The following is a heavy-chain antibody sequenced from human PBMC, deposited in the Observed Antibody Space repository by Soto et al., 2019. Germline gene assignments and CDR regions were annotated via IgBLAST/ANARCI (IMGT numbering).Heavy chain of an antibody. V-gene: IGHV3-30-3*01. D-gene: IGHD5-12*01. CDR1: GFTFSSYA. Sequence: QVQLVESGGVVVQPGRSLRLSCAASGFTFSSYAMHWVRQAPGKGLEWVAVISYEGSNKYYADSVKGRVTISRDNSKNTLYLQMNSLRAEDTAVYYCAREYSFVFDYWCQGTLVTVSS. CDR2: ISYEGSNK. CDR3: AREYSFVFDY. J-gene: IGHJ4*02.